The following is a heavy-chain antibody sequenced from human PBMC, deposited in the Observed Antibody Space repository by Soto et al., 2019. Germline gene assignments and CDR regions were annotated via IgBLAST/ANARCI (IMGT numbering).Heavy chain of an antibody. CDR2: ISAYNGNT. CDR3: ARVAVLTYYYYYYGMDV. V-gene: IGHV1-18*01. J-gene: IGHJ6*02. CDR1: GYTFTSYG. D-gene: IGHD3-9*01. Sequence: ASVKVSCKASGYTFTSYGISWVRQAPGQGLEWMGWISAYNGNTNYAQKLQGRVTMTTDTSTSTAYMELRSLRSDDTAVYYCARVAVLTYYYYYYGMDVWGQGTTVTASS.